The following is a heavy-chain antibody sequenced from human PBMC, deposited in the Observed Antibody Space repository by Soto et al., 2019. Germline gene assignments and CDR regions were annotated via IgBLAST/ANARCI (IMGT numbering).Heavy chain of an antibody. Sequence: PGGSLRLSCRASGYDFRTYSMNWVRQAPGQGLEWIAYVSLDSDTIQYADSVKGRFTISRDDAENSLYLQMDSLRDEDTATYYCARLYYDYVWGQGTTVTVS. V-gene: IGHV3-48*02. CDR1: GYDFRTYS. J-gene: IGHJ6*02. D-gene: IGHD3-3*01. CDR2: VSLDSDTI. CDR3: ARLYYDYV.